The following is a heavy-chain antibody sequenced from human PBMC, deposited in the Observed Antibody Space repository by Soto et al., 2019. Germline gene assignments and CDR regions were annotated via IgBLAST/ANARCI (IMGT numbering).Heavy chain of an antibody. CDR3: AIVRPTNNWYSFDV. CDR1: GGSISSGTSY. D-gene: IGHD1-1*01. CDR2: MYYTGTT. V-gene: IGHV4-39*01. Sequence: QLRLQESGPGLVRPSEPLSLTCTVSGGSISSGTSYWGWIRQSPGKGVEWIGSMYYTGTTDYNSSLKSRATISVDMSKNQFSLKLSSVTAADTAVYFCAIVRPTNNWYSFDVWGQGSLVTVS. J-gene: IGHJ3*01.